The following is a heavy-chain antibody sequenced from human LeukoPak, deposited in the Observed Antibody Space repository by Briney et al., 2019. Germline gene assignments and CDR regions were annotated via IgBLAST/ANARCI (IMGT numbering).Heavy chain of an antibody. CDR1: GFTFSSYS. CDR2: ISSSSSYI. Sequence: GGSLTLSCPASGFTFSSYSMNWVRQAPGKGLEWVSSISSSSSYIYYADSVKGRFTISRDNPKNSLYLQMNSLRAEDTAVYYSARTHYYDSSGYYFPDHFDYWGQGTLVTVSS. V-gene: IGHV3-21*01. CDR3: ARTHYYDSSGYYFPDHFDY. D-gene: IGHD3-22*01. J-gene: IGHJ4*02.